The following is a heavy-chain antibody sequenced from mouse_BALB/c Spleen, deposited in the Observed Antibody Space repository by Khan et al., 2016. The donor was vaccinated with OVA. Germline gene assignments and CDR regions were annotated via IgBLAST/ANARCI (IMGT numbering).Heavy chain of an antibody. CDR1: GYTFTNYW. CDR2: IYPGNSDT. D-gene: IGHD2-2*01. Sequence: VQLQQSGTVLARPGASVKMSCKGSGYTFTNYWMHWVKQRPGQGLEWIGVIYPGNSDTNYNQKFKGKAKLTAVTSTSTAYMDLNSLTNEDSAVYYCTRNGGGNDESWEYGGQGTTLTVSS. V-gene: IGHV1-5*01. CDR3: TRNGGGNDESWEY. J-gene: IGHJ2*01.